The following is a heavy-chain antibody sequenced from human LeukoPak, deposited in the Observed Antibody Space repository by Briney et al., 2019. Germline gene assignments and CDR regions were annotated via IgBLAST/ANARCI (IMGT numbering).Heavy chain of an antibody. J-gene: IGHJ5*02. CDR2: IYHSGST. CDR3: AREWGCSSTSCYTNWFDP. Sequence: PSQTLSLTCTVSGGSISSGGYYWSWIRQPPGKGLEWIGYIYHSGSTYYNPSLKSRVTISVDRSKNQFSLKLSSVTAADTAVYYCAREWGCSSTSCYTNWFDPWGQGTLVTVSS. D-gene: IGHD2-2*02. CDR1: GGSISSGGYY. V-gene: IGHV4-30-2*01.